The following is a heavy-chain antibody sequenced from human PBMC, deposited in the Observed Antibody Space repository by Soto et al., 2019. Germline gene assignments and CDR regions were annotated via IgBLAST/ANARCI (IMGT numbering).Heavy chain of an antibody. J-gene: IGHJ4*02. CDR3: AREIMASDHFEY. Sequence: QIQLHESGPGLVKPSQTLSLTCTVSGCYIRSGDYYWCWNRQTTERGLEWCGYVHYSGNTFYNPSLKSRATIALDASRNQFSLNLSSVTAAASAVSYCAREIMASDHFEYWGQGALVIVSS. CDR2: VHYSGNT. CDR1: GCYIRSGDYY. D-gene: IGHD2-8*01. V-gene: IGHV4-30-4*01.